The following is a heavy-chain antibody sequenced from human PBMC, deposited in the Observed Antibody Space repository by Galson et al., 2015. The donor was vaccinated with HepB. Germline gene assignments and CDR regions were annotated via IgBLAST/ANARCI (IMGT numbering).Heavy chain of an antibody. CDR3: AKVLGGGYLGELSAPFDY. CDR1: GFTFDDYA. Sequence: SLRLSCAASGFTFDDYAMHWVRQAPGKGLEWVSGISWNSGSIGYADSVKGRFTISRDNAKNSLYLQMNSLRAEDTALYYCAKVLGGGYLGELSAPFDYWGQGTLVTVSS. J-gene: IGHJ4*02. D-gene: IGHD3-16*02. V-gene: IGHV3-9*01. CDR2: ISWNSGSI.